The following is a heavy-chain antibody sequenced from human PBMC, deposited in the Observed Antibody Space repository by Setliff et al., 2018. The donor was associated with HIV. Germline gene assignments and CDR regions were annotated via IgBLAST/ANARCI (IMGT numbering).Heavy chain of an antibody. CDR2: ISSRGSTI. V-gene: IGHV3-11*01. CDR1: YY. D-gene: IGHD6-19*01. J-gene: IGHJ6*03. Sequence: YYWSWIRQPAGKGLEWVSYISSRGSTIYYADSVKGRFTISRDNSKNTLYLQMNSLRAEDTAVYYCAKDPSSGLVSYYYYMDVWGKGTTVTVSS. CDR3: AKDPSSGLVSYYYYMDV.